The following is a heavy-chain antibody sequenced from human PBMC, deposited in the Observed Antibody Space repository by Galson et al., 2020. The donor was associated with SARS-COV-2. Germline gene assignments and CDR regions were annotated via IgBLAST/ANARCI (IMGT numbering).Heavy chain of an antibody. CDR2: ISGSGGST. D-gene: IGHD2-2*02. Sequence: TGGSLRLSCAASGFTFSSYAMSWVRQAPGKGLEWVSAISGSGGSTYYADSVKGRFTISRDNSKNTLYLQMNSLRAEDTAVYYCAKGEGQNCSSTSCHTTYYYYYGMDVWGQGTTVTVSS. J-gene: IGHJ6*02. CDR3: AKGEGQNCSSTSCHTTYYYYYGMDV. CDR1: GFTFSSYA. V-gene: IGHV3-23*01.